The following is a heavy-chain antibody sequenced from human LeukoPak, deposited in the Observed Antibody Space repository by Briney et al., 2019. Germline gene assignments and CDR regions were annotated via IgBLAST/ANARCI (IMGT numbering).Heavy chain of an antibody. J-gene: IGHJ6*02. CDR2: ISYDGSNK. CDR1: GFTFSSYG. Sequence: GRSLRLSCAASGFTFSSYGMHWVRQAPGKGLEWVAVISYDGSNKYYADSVKGRFTISRDNAKNTVYLQMNSLRTEDTAVYYCARGLPNYYGMDVWGQGTTVTVSS. CDR3: ARGLPNYYGMDV. V-gene: IGHV3-30*03.